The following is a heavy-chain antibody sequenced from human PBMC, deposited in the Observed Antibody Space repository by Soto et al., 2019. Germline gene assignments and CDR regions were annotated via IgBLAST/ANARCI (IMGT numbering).Heavy chain of an antibody. CDR3: AXXXKSAGXLDX. J-gene: IGHJ5*02. Sequence: QVQLVQSGPEVKKPGASVKVSCKASGYTFTTYAIHWVRQAPGQGLEWMGWINAGNGNTEFSERFRGRVTITRDTSASTAHMELTGLTSEDTAVYXCAXXXKSAGXLDXXXQXTLVTVSS. V-gene: IGHV1-3*01. CDR1: GYTFTTYA. CDR2: INAGNGNT.